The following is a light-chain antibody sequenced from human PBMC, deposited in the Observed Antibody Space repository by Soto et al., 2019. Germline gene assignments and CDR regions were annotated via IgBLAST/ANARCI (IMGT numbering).Light chain of an antibody. CDR3: QQYNDWPPFS. Sequence: EIVMTQSPATLAVSPGERATLSCRAIQSVNDKLAWFQQKPGQAPRLLIYGASIPATGIPARFSGSGSGTEFTLTIYKLQSEDFAVYYCQQYNDWPPFSFGPGTKVDLK. J-gene: IGKJ3*01. CDR1: QSVNDK. V-gene: IGKV3-15*01. CDR2: GAS.